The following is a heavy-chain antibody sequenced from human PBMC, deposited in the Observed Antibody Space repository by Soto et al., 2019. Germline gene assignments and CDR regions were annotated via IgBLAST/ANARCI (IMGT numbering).Heavy chain of an antibody. D-gene: IGHD2-15*01. CDR3: AKDAHCSGGSCYSDVNWFDP. CDR1: GFTFSSYA. J-gene: IGHJ5*02. CDR2: ISGSGGST. V-gene: IGHV3-23*01. Sequence: EVQLLESGGGLVQPGGSLRLSCAASGFTFSSYAMSWVRQAPGKGLEWVSAISGSGGSTYYADSVKGRFTISRDNSKNTLYLQMKSLRAEDTAVYYCAKDAHCSGGSCYSDVNWFDPWGQGTLVTVSS.